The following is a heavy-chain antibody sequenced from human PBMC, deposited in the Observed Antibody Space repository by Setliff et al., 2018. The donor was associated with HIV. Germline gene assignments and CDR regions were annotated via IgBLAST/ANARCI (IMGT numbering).Heavy chain of an antibody. Sequence: SETLSLTCTVSGGSIRSHGWSWVRQAPGQGLEWIGNIYYSGAPTRRLSGYNPDRETTTRGRTKYNPSLKPRVTMSFDTSINQFSLQLNSVIAADTAVYFCTRDVAKPLAGDPWSGDATWGQGMLVTVSS. V-gene: IGHV4-59*11. CDR3: TRDVAKPLAGDPWSGDAT. D-gene: IGHD4-17*01. CDR1: GGSIRSHG. J-gene: IGHJ5*02. CDR2: IYYSGAPTRRLSGYNPDRETTTRGRT.